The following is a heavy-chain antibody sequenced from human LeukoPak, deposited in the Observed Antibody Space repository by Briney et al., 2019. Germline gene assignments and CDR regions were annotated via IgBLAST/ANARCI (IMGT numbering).Heavy chain of an antibody. Sequence: PGGSLRLSCAASGFTVSNNYMSWVRQAPGKGLERVSVLYSGGNTYYTDSVKGRFAISRDYSRNTVYLQMNSLRAEDTAVYYCARESGFGELFPYAFDIWGQGTVVTVSS. CDR3: ARESGFGELFPYAFDI. CDR2: LYSGGNT. D-gene: IGHD3-10*01. V-gene: IGHV3-53*01. CDR1: GFTVSNNY. J-gene: IGHJ3*02.